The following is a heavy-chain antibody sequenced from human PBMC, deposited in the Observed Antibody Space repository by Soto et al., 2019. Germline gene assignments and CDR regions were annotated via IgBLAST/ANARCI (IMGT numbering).Heavy chain of an antibody. CDR3: ARGRGAAADYFDF. J-gene: IGHJ4*02. CDR1: GFTFSDYY. Sequence: GGSLRLACAVSGFTFSDYYMTWIRQAPGKGLEWVSYISSSTSHTNYADSVKGRFTISRDNAKNSLFLQMNSLRAEDTAVYYCARGRGAAADYFDFWGQGTLVTVSS. D-gene: IGHD6-13*01. V-gene: IGHV3-11*05. CDR2: ISSSTSHT.